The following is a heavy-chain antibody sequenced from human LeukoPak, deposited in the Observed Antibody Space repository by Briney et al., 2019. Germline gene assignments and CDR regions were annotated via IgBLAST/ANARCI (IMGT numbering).Heavy chain of an antibody. J-gene: IGHJ3*02. Sequence: GGSLRLSCAASGFTFSNYGMHWVRQAPGKGLEWVAVIWYDGSNNYYAESVKGRFTISRDISKNTLFLQLNSLRAEDTAVYYCARGGVVVAAIDAFDIWGQGTLVTVSS. V-gene: IGHV3-33*01. D-gene: IGHD2-15*01. CDR1: GFTFSNYG. CDR3: ARGGVVVAAIDAFDI. CDR2: IWYDGSNN.